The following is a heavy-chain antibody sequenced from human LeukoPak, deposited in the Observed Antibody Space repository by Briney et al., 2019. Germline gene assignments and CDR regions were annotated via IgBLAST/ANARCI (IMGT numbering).Heavy chain of an antibody. D-gene: IGHD5-24*01. CDR2: IYYSGST. V-gene: IGHV4-30-4*01. CDR3: ARANRDGYNSPGKVDY. Sequence: PSQTLSLTCTVSGGSISSDKYYWSWIRQPPGKGLEWIGYIYYSGSTYYNRSLRSRVSISVDTSKSQFSLKLSSVTAADTAVYYCARANRDGYNSPGKVDYWGQGALVTVSS. CDR1: GGSISSDKYY. J-gene: IGHJ4*02.